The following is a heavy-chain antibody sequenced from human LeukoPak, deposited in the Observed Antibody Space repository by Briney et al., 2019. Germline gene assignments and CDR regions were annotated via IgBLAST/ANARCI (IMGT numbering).Heavy chain of an antibody. J-gene: IGHJ4*02. V-gene: IGHV3-11*01. CDR1: GFTFRAYY. Sequence: GGSLRLSCAASGFTFRAYYRSWIRQAPGKGLEWVSYISTTGSTIKYADSVKGRFTISRDNAKNSLFLHMNSLRADDTAVYYCVRLKAAYTGYDIIDYWGQGTLITVSP. CDR3: VRLKAAYTGYDIIDY. CDR2: ISTTGSTI. D-gene: IGHD5-12*01.